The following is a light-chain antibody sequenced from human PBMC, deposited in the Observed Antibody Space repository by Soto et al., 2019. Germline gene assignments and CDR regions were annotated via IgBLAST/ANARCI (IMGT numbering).Light chain of an antibody. J-gene: IGKJ2*01. CDR1: QSVSSK. CDR3: QQYSTWPYT. Sequence: EIVMTQSPATLSLSPGERVILSCRASQSVSSKLAWYQQKPGQAPSLLIYGASIRAPDIPARFSGSGSGTEFTHTISRLQSEDFAIFYCQQYSTWPYTFGQGTKLEIK. V-gene: IGKV3-15*01. CDR2: GAS.